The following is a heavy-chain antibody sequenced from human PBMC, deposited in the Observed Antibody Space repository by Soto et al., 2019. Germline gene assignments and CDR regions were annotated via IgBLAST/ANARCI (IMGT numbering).Heavy chain of an antibody. V-gene: IGHV4-4*02. D-gene: IGHD1-26*01. CDR2: IYHRGST. CDR1: GASISSTTSGNW. CDR3: ARLVGATLVDF. J-gene: IGHJ4*02. Sequence: QVQLQESGPGLVRPSGTLSLTCAVSGASISSTTSGNWWSWVRQPPGKGLEWIGEIYHRGSTNYSPSLKSRVTMSVDKSKNQCSLKLSSVTAADTAVYYCARLVGATLVDFWGQGTLVTVSS.